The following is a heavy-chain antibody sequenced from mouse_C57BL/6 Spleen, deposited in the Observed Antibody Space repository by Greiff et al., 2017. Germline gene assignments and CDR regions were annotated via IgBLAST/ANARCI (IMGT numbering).Heavy chain of an antibody. Sequence: QVQLQQSGPGLVQPSQSLSITCTVSGFSLTSYGVHWVRQSPGKGLEWLGVIWSGGSTDYNAAFISRLSISKDNSKSQVFFKMNSLQADDTAIYYCATVGVPAMDYWGQGTSVTVSS. CDR1: GFSLTSYG. J-gene: IGHJ4*01. CDR2: IWSGGST. CDR3: ATVGVPAMDY. D-gene: IGHD2-14*01. V-gene: IGHV2-2*01.